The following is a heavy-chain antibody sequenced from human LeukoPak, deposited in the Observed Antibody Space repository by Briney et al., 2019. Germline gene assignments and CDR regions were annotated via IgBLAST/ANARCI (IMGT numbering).Heavy chain of an antibody. CDR3: ARDGGIRGMFDY. J-gene: IGHJ4*02. CDR1: GFTVRSNY. Sequence: PGGSLRLSCAASGFTVRSNYMSWLRQAPGKGLEWVSVIHSGGTTSYTDSVKGRFTISRDNSKNTLYLQMNSLRAEDTAVYYCARDGGIRGMFDYWGQGTLVTVSS. V-gene: IGHV3-53*01. CDR2: IHSGGTT. D-gene: IGHD3-16*01.